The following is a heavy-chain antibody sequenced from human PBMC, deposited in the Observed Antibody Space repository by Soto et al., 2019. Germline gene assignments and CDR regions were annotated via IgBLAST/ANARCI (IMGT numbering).Heavy chain of an antibody. D-gene: IGHD5-12*01. CDR3: DSALKSSVDSLP. V-gene: IGHV5-10-1*01. CDR1: GYSFTSYW. Sequence: GESLKISCKGSGYSFTSYWMSWVRQMPGKGLEWMGRIDPSDSYTNYSPSFQGHVTISADKSISTAYLQWSSMKASDTDMYYYDSALKSSVDSLPWGQGTLVTVSS. J-gene: IGHJ5*02. CDR2: IDPSDSYT.